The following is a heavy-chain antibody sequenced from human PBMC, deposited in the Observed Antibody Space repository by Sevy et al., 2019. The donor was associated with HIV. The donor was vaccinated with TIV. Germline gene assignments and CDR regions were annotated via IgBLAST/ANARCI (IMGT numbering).Heavy chain of an antibody. Sequence: ASVKVSCKASGYIFNTYGISWVRQAPGQGPEWLGRISAYNGDTNYAQKFQGRLTMTVDTSTSTAYMELRSLRSDDTAVYYCARDLGGYSSGHFDYWGQGTQVTVSS. D-gene: IGHD2-15*01. V-gene: IGHV1-18*01. J-gene: IGHJ4*02. CDR3: ARDLGGYSSGHFDY. CDR1: GYIFNTYG. CDR2: ISAYNGDT.